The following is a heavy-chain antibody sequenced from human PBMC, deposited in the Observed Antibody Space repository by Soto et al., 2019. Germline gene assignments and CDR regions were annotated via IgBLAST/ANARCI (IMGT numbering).Heavy chain of an antibody. J-gene: IGHJ4*02. Sequence: EVQMVESGGGLVQPGGSLRLSCAASGFTFSTYWMYWVRQAPGKGLEWVANIKGDGSEKNYVDSVKGRFTISRDNAKNSLYLQMNSLRVEDTAVFYCASSLLRGQATLVTVSS. CDR2: IKGDGSEK. CDR3: ASSLL. V-gene: IGHV3-7*01. CDR1: GFTFSTYW.